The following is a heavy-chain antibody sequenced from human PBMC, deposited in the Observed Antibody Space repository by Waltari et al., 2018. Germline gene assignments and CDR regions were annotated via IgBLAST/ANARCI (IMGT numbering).Heavy chain of an antibody. CDR2: ISGIGSTT. J-gene: IGHJ4*02. D-gene: IGHD3-9*01. CDR3: VRDERWLHLIGTFDS. V-gene: IGHV3-11*01. Sequence: QVLLVESGGGLVKPGGSLRLSCAASGFTFSDYYMSWVRQAPGKVLEWVSLISGIGSTTNYAAAVKGRFTISGDNAKNSVFLQLNSLRADDTAMYYCVRDERWLHLIGTFDSWGQGTLVTVSS. CDR1: GFTFSDYY.